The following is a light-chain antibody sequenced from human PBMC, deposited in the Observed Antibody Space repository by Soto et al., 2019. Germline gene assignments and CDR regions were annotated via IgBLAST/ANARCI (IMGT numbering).Light chain of an antibody. CDR3: QQYGSIPEA. CDR1: QSVANNY. J-gene: IGKJ1*01. CDR2: GAS. Sequence: EIVLTQSPGTLSLSPGERATLSCRASQSVANNYLAWYQQKFGQAPRLLIYGASSRASGIPDRFSGSGSGADFTLTISRLEPEDFAVYYCQQYGSIPEAFGQGTKVKIK. V-gene: IGKV3-20*01.